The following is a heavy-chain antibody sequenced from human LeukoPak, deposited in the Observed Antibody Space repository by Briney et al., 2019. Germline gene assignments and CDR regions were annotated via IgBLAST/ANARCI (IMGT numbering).Heavy chain of an antibody. CDR2: IYYSGST. V-gene: IGHV4-61*01. CDR3: ARGPPSGYDFIGGPTNDY. D-gene: IGHD5-12*01. J-gene: IGHJ4*02. CDR1: GGSVSSGSYY. Sequence: PSETLSLTCTVSGGSVSSGSYYWSWIRQPPGKGLEWIGYIYYSGSTNYNPSLKSRVTISVDTSKNQFSLKLSSVTAADTAVYYCARGPPSGYDFIGGPTNDYWGQGTLVTVSS.